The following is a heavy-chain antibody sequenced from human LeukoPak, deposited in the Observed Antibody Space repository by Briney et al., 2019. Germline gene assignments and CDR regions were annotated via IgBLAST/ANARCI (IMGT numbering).Heavy chain of an antibody. CDR3: ATLAGVGASCGYPGLCAFDI. CDR1: GFTFSSYS. D-gene: IGHD1-26*01. J-gene: IGHJ3*02. CDR2: ISSSSSYI. V-gene: IGHV3-21*01. Sequence: GGSLRLSCAASGFTFSSYSMNWVRQAPGKGLEWVSSISSSSSYIYYADSVKGRFTISRDNAKNSLYLQMNSLRAEDTAVYYCATLAGVGASCGYPGLCAFDIWGQGTMVTVSS.